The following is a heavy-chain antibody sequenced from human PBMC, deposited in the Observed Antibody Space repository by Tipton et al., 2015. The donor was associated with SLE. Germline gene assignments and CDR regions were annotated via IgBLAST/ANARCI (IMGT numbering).Heavy chain of an antibody. V-gene: IGHV3-30*04. CDR1: GFALRNNV. CDR3: AFSSSHSFDQ. CDR2: VSSDGRNK. Sequence: SLRLSCAASGFALRNNVMNWVRQAPGKGLEWVAFVSSDGRNKNYANSVKGRFTISRDNSKNTLYLQMNSLRDDDTAVYYCAFSSSHSFDQWGQGTLVTVSS. D-gene: IGHD6-13*01. J-gene: IGHJ4*02.